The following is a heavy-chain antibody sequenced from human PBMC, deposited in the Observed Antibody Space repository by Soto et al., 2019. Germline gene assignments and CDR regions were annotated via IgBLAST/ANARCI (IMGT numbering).Heavy chain of an antibody. CDR2: IWYDGSNK. D-gene: IGHD4-17*01. Sequence: QVQMLESGGGVVQPGRSLRLSCAASGFTFSSYGMHWVRQAPGKGLEWVAVIWYDGSNKYYADSVKGRFTISRDNSKNTLYLHMNSLRAEDTAVYYCARDFHIFPFSTVTTGGGFDYWVQGTLVTVS. CDR1: GFTFSSYG. J-gene: IGHJ4*02. CDR3: ARDFHIFPFSTVTTGGGFDY. V-gene: IGHV3-33*01.